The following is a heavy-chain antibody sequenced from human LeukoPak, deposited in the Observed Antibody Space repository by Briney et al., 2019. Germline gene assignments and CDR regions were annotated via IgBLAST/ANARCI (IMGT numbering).Heavy chain of an antibody. CDR3: ATSGRTGPDAFDI. J-gene: IGHJ3*02. CDR1: GGSMRGFY. CDR2: IYYSGST. V-gene: IGHV4-59*01. Sequence: PSETLSLTCTVSGGSMRGFYWSWVRQPPEKGLEWIGYIYYSGSTNYNPSLKSRVTISVDTSKNQFSLKLGSVTAADTAVYYCATSGRTGPDAFDIWGQGTMVTVSS. D-gene: IGHD7-27*01.